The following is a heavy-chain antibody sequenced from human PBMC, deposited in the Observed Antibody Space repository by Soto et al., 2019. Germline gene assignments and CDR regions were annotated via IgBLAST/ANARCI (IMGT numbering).Heavy chain of an antibody. CDR3: ARSDGRY. V-gene: IGHV4-34*01. J-gene: IGHJ4*02. Sequence: SETLSLTCDVYGGSFSGYIWTWIRQTPGKGLQWIGQINHSGTRYNPSLKSRVTISLDTSKNQFSLKLSSVTAADTAVYYCARSDGRYWGQGTLVTVSS. CDR1: GGSFSGYI. CDR2: INHSGT.